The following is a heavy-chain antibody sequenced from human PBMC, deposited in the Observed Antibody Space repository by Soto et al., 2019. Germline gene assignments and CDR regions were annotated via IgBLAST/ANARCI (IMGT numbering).Heavy chain of an antibody. D-gene: IGHD1-1*01. CDR3: ARELERGWFDP. J-gene: IGHJ5*02. CDR1: GGSISSYY. Sequence: SETLSLTCTVSGGSISSYYWSWIRQPPGKGLEWIGYIYYSGSTNYNPSLKSRVTISVDTSKNQFSLKLSSVTAADTAVYYCARELERGWFDPWGQGTLVTVSS. CDR2: IYYSGST. V-gene: IGHV4-59*01.